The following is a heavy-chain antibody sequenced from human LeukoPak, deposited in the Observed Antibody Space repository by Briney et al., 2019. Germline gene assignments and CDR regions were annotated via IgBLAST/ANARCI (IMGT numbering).Heavy chain of an antibody. CDR2: INPNNGGT. CDR3: ARGFQWLVTSSGCAFDI. V-gene: IGHV1-2*02. J-gene: IGHJ3*02. CDR1: GYTFTGYY. Sequence: GASVKVSCKASGYTFTGYYMHWLRQAPGQGLEWMGWINPNNGGTNYAQRFQGRVTMTRDTSISTAYMELSRLRSDDTAVYYCARGFQWLVTSSGCAFDIWGQGTMVTVSS. D-gene: IGHD6-19*01.